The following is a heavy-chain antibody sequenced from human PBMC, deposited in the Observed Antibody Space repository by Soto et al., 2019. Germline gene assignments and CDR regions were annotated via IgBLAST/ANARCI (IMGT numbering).Heavy chain of an antibody. CDR1: GFTFSSYG. CDR2: ISYDGSNK. CDR3: AKDRKDSSSWNYGMDV. Sequence: QVQRVESGGDVFQPGGSLRPSCAASGFTFSSYGMHWVRQAPGKGLEWVAVISYDGSNKYYTDSVKGRFTISRDNSKNTLYLQMNSLRAEDTAVYYCAKDRKDSSSWNYGMDVWGQGTTVTVSS. V-gene: IGHV3-30*18. D-gene: IGHD6-13*01. J-gene: IGHJ6*02.